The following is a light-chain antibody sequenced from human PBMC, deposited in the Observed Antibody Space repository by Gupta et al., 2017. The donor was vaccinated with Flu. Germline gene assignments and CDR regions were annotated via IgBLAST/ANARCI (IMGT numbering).Light chain of an antibody. CDR2: DVT. Sequence: QTITSSCTATSSDVGDYEYVSWYQQHPGNAHNLMIYDVTNRPSGGSDRFSGSKSETTASLTISGLQPEDEDDYFCSSYTGITTIFGGGTKLTVL. CDR3: SSYTGITTI. CDR1: SSDVGDYEY. V-gene: IGLV2-14*03. J-gene: IGLJ2*01.